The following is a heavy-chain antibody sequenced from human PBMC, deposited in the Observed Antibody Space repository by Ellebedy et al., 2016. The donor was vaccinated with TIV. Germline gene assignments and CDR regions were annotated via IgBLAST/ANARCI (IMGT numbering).Heavy chain of an antibody. Sequence: SETLSLTXAVSGGSISSSNWWSWVRQPPGKGLEWLGEIYHSGSTNYNPSLKSRVTISVDKSKNHFSLKLSSVTAADTAVYYCARGYCSSISCFDYWGQGTLVTVSS. D-gene: IGHD2-2*01. V-gene: IGHV4-4*02. CDR2: IYHSGST. J-gene: IGHJ4*02. CDR1: GGSISSSNW. CDR3: ARGYCSSISCFDY.